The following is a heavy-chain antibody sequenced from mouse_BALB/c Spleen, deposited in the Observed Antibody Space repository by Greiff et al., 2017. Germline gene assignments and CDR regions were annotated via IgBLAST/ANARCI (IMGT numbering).Heavy chain of an antibody. CDR1: GFSLTSYG. CDR3: ARDPHYYGSSLYAMDY. Sequence: VHLVESGPGLVAPSQSLSITCTVSGFSLTSYGVHWVRQPPGKGLEWLGVIWAGGSTNYNSALMSRLSISKDNSKSQVFLKMNSLQTDDTAMYYCARDPHYYGSSLYAMDYWGQGTSVTVSS. J-gene: IGHJ4*01. D-gene: IGHD1-1*01. CDR2: IWAGGST. V-gene: IGHV2-9*02.